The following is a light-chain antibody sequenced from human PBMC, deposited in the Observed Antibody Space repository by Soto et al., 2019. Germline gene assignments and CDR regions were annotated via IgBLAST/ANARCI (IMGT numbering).Light chain of an antibody. Sequence: DIQMTQSPSTLSASVGDRVTITCRASQSVSSWLAWYRQNPGKAPKVLIYDASSLESGVPSRFSGSGSGTEFTLTISSLQPDDFATYYCQQYNSSPFTFGGGTKVEIK. CDR1: QSVSSW. J-gene: IGKJ4*01. CDR2: DAS. V-gene: IGKV1-5*01. CDR3: QQYNSSPFT.